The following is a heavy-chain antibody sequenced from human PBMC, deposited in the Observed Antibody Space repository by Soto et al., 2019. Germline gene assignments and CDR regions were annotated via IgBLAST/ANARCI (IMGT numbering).Heavy chain of an antibody. CDR1: GDSVSSNSAG. D-gene: IGHD6-13*01. CDR2: TYYRSKWYN. V-gene: IGHV6-1*01. Sequence: SQTLSLTCAITGDSVSSNSAGWGWVRQSPSRGLEWLGRTYYRSKWYNDYAVSVKSRITINPDTSKNQFSLQLNSVTPEDTAVYYCAREQQLPDYYYGMDVWGQGTTVTVSS. CDR3: AREQQLPDYYYGMDV. J-gene: IGHJ6*02.